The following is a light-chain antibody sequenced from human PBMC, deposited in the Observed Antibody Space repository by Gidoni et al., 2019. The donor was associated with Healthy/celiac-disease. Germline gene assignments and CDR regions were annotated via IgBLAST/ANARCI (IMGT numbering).Light chain of an antibody. CDR1: QSVSSN. CDR2: DAA. Sequence: EIVMTQSRATLSVSPGERATLSCRASQSVSSNLAWYQQKPGQAPRLLIYDAATRANGIPPRFSGSGCGTEFTLTISSLQSEDFAVYYCQQYNNWPPLTFGGGTKVEIK. J-gene: IGKJ4*01. CDR3: QQYNNWPPLT. V-gene: IGKV3-15*01.